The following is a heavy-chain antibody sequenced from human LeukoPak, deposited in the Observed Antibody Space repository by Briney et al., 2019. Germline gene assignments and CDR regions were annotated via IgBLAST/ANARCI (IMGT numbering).Heavy chain of an antibody. CDR1: GYSISSGYY. D-gene: IGHD3-3*01. V-gene: IGHV4-38-2*02. CDR3: ARVWFLEWVYFDY. J-gene: IGHJ4*02. Sequence: PSETLSLTCTVSGYSISSGYYWGWIRQPPGKGLGWIGSIYHSGSTYYNPSLQSRVTISVDTSKNQFSLKLSSVTAADTAVYYCARVWFLEWVYFDYWGEGTLVTVSS. CDR2: IYHSGST.